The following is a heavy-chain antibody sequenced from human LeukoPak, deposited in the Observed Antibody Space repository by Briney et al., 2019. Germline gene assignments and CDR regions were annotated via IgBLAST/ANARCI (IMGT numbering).Heavy chain of an antibody. CDR3: AREAGDTAMAGYFDY. CDR1: GFTFSSYW. J-gene: IGHJ4*02. D-gene: IGHD5-18*01. V-gene: IGHV3-74*01. CDR2: INSDGSST. Sequence: SGGSLRLSCAASGFTFSSYWMHWVRQAPGKGLVWVSRINSDGSSTSYADSVKGRFTISRDNAKNTLYLQMNSLRAEDTAVYYCAREAGDTAMAGYFDYWGQGTLVTVSS.